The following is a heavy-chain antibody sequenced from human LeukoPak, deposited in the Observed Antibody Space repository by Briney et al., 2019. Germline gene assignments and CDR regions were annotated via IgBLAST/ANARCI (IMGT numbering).Heavy chain of an antibody. V-gene: IGHV3-30*04. J-gene: IGHJ3*02. D-gene: IGHD2-2*01. CDR1: GFTFSSYA. CDR2: ISYDGSNK. Sequence: GRSLRLSCAASGFTFSSYAMHWVRQAPGKGLEWVAVISYDGSNKHYADSVKGRFTISRDNSKNTLYLQMNSLRAEDTAVYYCARLPIHDTGWGGSIVVVPAAMRAFDIWGQGTMVTVSS. CDR3: ARLPIHDTGWGGSIVVVPAAMRAFDI.